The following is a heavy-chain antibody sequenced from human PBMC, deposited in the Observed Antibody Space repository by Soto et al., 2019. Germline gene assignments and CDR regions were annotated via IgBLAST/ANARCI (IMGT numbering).Heavy chain of an antibody. V-gene: IGHV4-31*03. CDR3: ARGLITYSSSWAPYYYYMDV. CDR1: GGSISSGGYY. CDR2: IYYSGST. J-gene: IGHJ6*03. Sequence: PSETLSLTCTVSGGSISSGGYYWSWIRQHPGKGLEWIGYIYYSGSTYYNPSLKSRVTISVDTSKNQFSLKLSSVTAADTAVYYCARGLITYSSSWAPYYYYMDVWGKGTTVTVSS. D-gene: IGHD6-13*01.